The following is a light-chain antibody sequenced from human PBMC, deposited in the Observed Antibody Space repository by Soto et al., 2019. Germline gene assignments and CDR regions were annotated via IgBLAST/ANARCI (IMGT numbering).Light chain of an antibody. Sequence: EIVLTQSPGTLSLSPGERATLSCRASQSVNSNYLAWYQHKPGQAPRLINGGSTTRAAGVPAMCSGGGAGTEITLTISSLQSEYFAVYCWQHYNCRPTFGQGTKVDIK. CDR2: GST. J-gene: IGKJ1*01. CDR3: QHYNCRPT. V-gene: IGKV3D-15*01. CDR1: QSVNSN.